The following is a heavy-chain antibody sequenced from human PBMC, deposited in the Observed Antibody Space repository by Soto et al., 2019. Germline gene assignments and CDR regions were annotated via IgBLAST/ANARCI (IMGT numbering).Heavy chain of an antibody. CDR1: GFSFSTFE. CDR2: ISDDGSRT. Sequence: EVQLLESGGGLVQPGGSLRLSCAASGFSFSTFEMSWVRQAPGRGLEWVSFISDDGSRTYYADAVKGRFTISRDTSKHTLYLQMNSPTAEDTAAYACVKGGLFDFWGQGTLVTVSS. D-gene: IGHD3-16*01. J-gene: IGHJ4*02. V-gene: IGHV3-23*01. CDR3: VKGGLFDF.